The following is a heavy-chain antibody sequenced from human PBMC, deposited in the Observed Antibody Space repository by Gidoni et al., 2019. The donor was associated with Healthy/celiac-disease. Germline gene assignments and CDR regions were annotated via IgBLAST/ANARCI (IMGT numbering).Heavy chain of an antibody. CDR3: ARAVSQLWTPSDY. V-gene: IGHV3-30*03. Sequence: QVQLVESGGGVVQPGRSLRLSCAASGFPFSSYGMHWVRQAPGKGLEWVAVISYDGSNKYYADSVKGRFTISRDNSKNTLYLQMNSLRAEDTAVYYCARAVSQLWTPSDYWGQGTLVTVSS. CDR1: GFPFSSYG. D-gene: IGHD5-18*01. CDR2: ISYDGSNK. J-gene: IGHJ4*02.